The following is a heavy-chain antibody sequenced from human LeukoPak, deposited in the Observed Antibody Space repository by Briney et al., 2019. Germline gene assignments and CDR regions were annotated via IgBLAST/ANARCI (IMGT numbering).Heavy chain of an antibody. CDR2: IYHSGST. CDR3: AGSPPRNKYYFDY. CDR1: GYSISSGYY. V-gene: IGHV4-38-2*02. J-gene: IGHJ4*02. D-gene: IGHD1-14*01. Sequence: PSETLSLTCTVSGYSISSGYYWGWIRQPPGKGLEWIGSIYHSGSTYYNPSLKSRVTISVDTSKNQFSLKLSSVTAADTAVYYCAGSPPRNKYYFDYWGQGTLVTVSS.